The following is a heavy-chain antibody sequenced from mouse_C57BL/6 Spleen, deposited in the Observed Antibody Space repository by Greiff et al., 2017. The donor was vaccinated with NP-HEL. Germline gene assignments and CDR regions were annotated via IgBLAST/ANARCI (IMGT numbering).Heavy chain of an antibody. CDR2: IWTGGGT. CDR1: GFSLTSYA. D-gene: IGHD2-3*01. V-gene: IGHV2-9-1*01. Sequence: QVQLQQSGPGLVAPSQSLSITCTVSGFSLTSYAISWVRQPPGKGLEWLGIIWTGGGTNYNSALKSRLSISKDNSKSQLFLKMNNLQTDDTARYYCARNFIDGYHWYFDVWGTGTTVIVSS. J-gene: IGHJ1*03. CDR3: ARNFIDGYHWYFDV.